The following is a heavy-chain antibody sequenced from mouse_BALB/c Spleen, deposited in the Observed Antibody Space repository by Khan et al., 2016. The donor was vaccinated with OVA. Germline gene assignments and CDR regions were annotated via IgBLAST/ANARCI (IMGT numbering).Heavy chain of an antibody. CDR2: INPSSGYP. D-gene: IGHD1-3*01. Sequence: QIELVQSGAELARPGASVKMSCKASGYTFTSYTMHWVKQRPGQGLEWIGYINPSSGYPNYNQKFKDKVTLSADKSSSTAYMQLSSLTSEDSAVNYCAGEGSGAWFADWGEGTLVTVSA. V-gene: IGHV1-4*01. CDR3: AGEGSGAWFAD. CDR1: GYTFTSYT. J-gene: IGHJ3*01.